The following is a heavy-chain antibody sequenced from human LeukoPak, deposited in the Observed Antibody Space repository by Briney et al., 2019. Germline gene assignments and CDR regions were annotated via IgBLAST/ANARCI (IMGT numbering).Heavy chain of an antibody. CDR1: GFTFSSYA. CDR2: ISGSGGST. V-gene: IGHV3-23*01. CDR3: AKPQWLVNYFDY. D-gene: IGHD6-19*01. J-gene: IGHJ4*02. Sequence: PGGSLRLSCAASGFTFSSYAMSWVRQAPGKGLEWVSAISGSGGSTYCADSVKGRFTISRDNSKNTLYLQMNSLRAEDTAVYYRAKPQWLVNYFDYWGQGTLVTVSS.